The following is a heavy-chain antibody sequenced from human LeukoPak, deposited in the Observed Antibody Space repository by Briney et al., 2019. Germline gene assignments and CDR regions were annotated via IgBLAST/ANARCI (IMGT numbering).Heavy chain of an antibody. CDR3: AGGNQLLYGDYYYYMDV. CDR2: IYYSGST. D-gene: IGHD2-2*02. Sequence: SETLSLTCTVSGGSISSGGYYWSWIRQHPGKGLEWIGYIYYSGSTYYNPSLKSRVTISVDTSKNQFSLKLSSVTAADTAVYYCAGGNQLLYGDYYYYMDVWGKGTTVTVSS. J-gene: IGHJ6*03. CDR1: GGSISSGGYY. V-gene: IGHV4-31*03.